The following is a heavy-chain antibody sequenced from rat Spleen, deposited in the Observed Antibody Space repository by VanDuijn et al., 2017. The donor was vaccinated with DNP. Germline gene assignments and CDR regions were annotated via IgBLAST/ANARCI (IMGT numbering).Heavy chain of an antibody. V-gene: IGHV5-17*01. CDR3: ASDILRVLH. CDR2: IFFDGSVT. D-gene: IGHD1-9*01. CDR1: GFTFNDYA. Sequence: EVQLVESGGGLVQPGNSLKVSCAASGFTFNDYAMAWVRQSPKMSLEWVAAIFFDGSVTYYRDSVKGRFTSSRDNAKSTVYLQMDSLRSEDTAIYYCASDILRVLHWGQGVMVTVSS. J-gene: IGHJ2*01.